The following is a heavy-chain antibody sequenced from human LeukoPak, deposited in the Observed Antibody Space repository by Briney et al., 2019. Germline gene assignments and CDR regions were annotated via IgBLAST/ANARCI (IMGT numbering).Heavy chain of an antibody. V-gene: IGHV4-59*01. CDR1: GGSISSYY. D-gene: IGHD3-22*01. CDR2: IYYSGST. Sequence: PSQTLSLTCTVSGGSISSYYWSWIRQPPGKGLEWIWYIYYSGSTNYNPSLKSRVTISVDTSKNQFSLKLSSVTAADTAVYYCARGDDGSGYYYEGAFDIWGQGTMVTVSS. CDR3: ARGDDGSGYYYEGAFDI. J-gene: IGHJ3*02.